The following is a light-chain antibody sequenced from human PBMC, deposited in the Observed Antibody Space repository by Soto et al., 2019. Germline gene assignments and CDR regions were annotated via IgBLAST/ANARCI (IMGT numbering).Light chain of an antibody. Sequence: EIGLTQSPATLSWSPGERATLSCGASQSVSSYLAWYQQKPGQAPRLLIYDASNRATGIPARFSGSGYGTDFNLTISSLEPEDFAVYYCQQRSNWPWTFGQGTKVDIK. CDR3: QQRSNWPWT. V-gene: IGKV3-11*01. CDR1: QSVSSY. J-gene: IGKJ1*01. CDR2: DAS.